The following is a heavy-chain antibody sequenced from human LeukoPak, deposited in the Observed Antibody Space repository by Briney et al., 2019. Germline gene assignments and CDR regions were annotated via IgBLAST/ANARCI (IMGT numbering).Heavy chain of an antibody. Sequence: GGSLRLSCAASGLTVTRDCMCWVRQAPGKGLEWVSVIYSDGNTYYADSVKGRFTVSRDTSKNTMSLQMNSLRGEDTAVYYCARGGSDDWKRFDSWGQGTLVTVSP. V-gene: IGHV3-53*01. CDR3: ARGGSDDWKRFDS. J-gene: IGHJ4*02. CDR1: GLTVTRDC. CDR2: IYSDGNT. D-gene: IGHD1-1*01.